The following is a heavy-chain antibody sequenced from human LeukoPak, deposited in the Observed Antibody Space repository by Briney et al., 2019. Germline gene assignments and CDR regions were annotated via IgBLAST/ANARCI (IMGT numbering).Heavy chain of an antibody. CDR1: GYTFTSYA. Sequence: ASVKVSCKASGYTFTSYAMNWVRQAPGQGLEWMGWINTNTGNPTYAQGFTGRFVFSLDTSVSTAYLQISSLKAEDTAVYYCARGLAAYYYYYGMDVWGQGTTVTVSS. J-gene: IGHJ6*02. D-gene: IGHD6-13*01. CDR3: ARGLAAYYYYYGMDV. V-gene: IGHV7-4-1*02. CDR2: INTNTGNP.